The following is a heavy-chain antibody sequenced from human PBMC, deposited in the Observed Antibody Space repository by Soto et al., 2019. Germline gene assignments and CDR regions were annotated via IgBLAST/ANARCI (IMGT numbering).Heavy chain of an antibody. D-gene: IGHD2-2*01. CDR1: GGSISSGGYY. Sequence: QVQLQESGPGLVKPSQTLSLTCTVSGGSISSGGYYWSWIRQHPGKGMEWIGYIYYSGSTYYNPSLKSRVTISVDKSKNQFSLKLSSVTAADTAVYYCASNSGKIVVVPAAHFDYWGQGTLVTVSS. CDR3: ASNSGKIVVVPAAHFDY. V-gene: IGHV4-31*03. J-gene: IGHJ4*02. CDR2: IYYSGST.